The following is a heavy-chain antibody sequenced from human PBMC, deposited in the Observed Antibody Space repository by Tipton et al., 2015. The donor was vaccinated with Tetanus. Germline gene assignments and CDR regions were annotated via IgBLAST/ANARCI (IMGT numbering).Heavy chain of an antibody. J-gene: IGHJ4*02. CDR3: ATTEYSSGWYN. CDR1: GGSFSGYH. Sequence: TLSLTCAVYGGSFSGYHWSWIRQPPGKGLEWIGEINHSGSTNYNPSLKSRVTISVDTSKNQFSLKLSSVTAADTAVYYCATTEYSSGWYNWGQGTLVTVSS. D-gene: IGHD6-19*01. CDR2: INHSGST. V-gene: IGHV4-34*01.